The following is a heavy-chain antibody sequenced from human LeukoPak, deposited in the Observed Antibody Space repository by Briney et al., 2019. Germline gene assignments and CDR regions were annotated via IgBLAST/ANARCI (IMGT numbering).Heavy chain of an antibody. CDR3: ARDSWSRPYYYYYYYMDV. J-gene: IGHJ6*03. CDR1: EFTFSSYW. V-gene: IGHV3-7*01. Sequence: GGSLRLSCEDSEFTFSSYWMSWVRQAPGKGLEWVANIKQDGSEKYYVDSVKGRFTISRDNAKNSLYLQMNSLRAEDTAVYYCARDSWSRPYYYYYYYMDVWGKGTTVTVSS. D-gene: IGHD6-13*01. CDR2: IKQDGSEK.